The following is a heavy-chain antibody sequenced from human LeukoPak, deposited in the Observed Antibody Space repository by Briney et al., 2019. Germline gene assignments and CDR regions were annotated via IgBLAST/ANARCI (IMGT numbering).Heavy chain of an antibody. CDR1: GGTFSSYA. Sequence: SVKVSCKASGGTFSSYAISWVRQAPGQGLEWMGGIIPIFGTANYAQKFQGRVTITADESTSTAYMELSSLRSEDTAVYYCARDGWHDGNLRYFDYWGQGTLVTVSS. V-gene: IGHV1-69*13. CDR3: ARDGWHDGNLRYFDY. D-gene: IGHD1-14*01. J-gene: IGHJ4*02. CDR2: IIPIFGTA.